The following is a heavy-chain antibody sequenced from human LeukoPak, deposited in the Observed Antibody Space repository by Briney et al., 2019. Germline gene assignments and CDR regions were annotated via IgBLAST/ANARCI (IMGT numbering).Heavy chain of an antibody. Sequence: GASVKVSCKASGYTFTSYGISWVRQAPGQGLEWMGRIIPILGIANYAQKFQGRVTITADKSTSTAYMELSSLRSEDTAVYYCARDSRDTAMGYYYYGMDVWGQGTTVTVSS. CDR1: GYTFTSYG. J-gene: IGHJ6*02. V-gene: IGHV1-69*04. CDR2: IIPILGIA. D-gene: IGHD5-18*01. CDR3: ARDSRDTAMGYYYYGMDV.